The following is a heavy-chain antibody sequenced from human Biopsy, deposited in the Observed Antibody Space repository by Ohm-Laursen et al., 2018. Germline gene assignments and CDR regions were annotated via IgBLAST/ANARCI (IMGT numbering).Heavy chain of an antibody. J-gene: IGHJ4*02. Sequence: SQTLSLTCAVYGGSFSGYYWSWIRQPPGKGLEWIGEINHSGSTNYNPSLKSRVTISVGTSKNQFSLKLSSVTAADTAVYYCARGRLRAVARFDYWGQGTLVTVSS. CDR3: ARGRLRAVARFDY. CDR2: INHSGST. D-gene: IGHD6-19*01. V-gene: IGHV4-34*01. CDR1: GGSFSGYY.